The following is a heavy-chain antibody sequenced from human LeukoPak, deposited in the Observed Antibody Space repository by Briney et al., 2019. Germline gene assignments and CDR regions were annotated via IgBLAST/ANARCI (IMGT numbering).Heavy chain of an antibody. J-gene: IGHJ3*02. CDR3: AKDSKGTPTRRWQHSPPDSPKHYNAFDI. V-gene: IGHV3-23*01. D-gene: IGHD5-24*01. CDR2: ISGSGGST. Sequence: PGGSLRLSCAASGFTFSSYAMSWVRQAPGKGLEWVSAISGSGGSTYYADSVKGRFTISRDNSKNTLYLQMNSLRAEDTAVYYCAKDSKGTPTRRWQHSPPDSPKHYNAFDIWGQGTMVTVSS. CDR1: GFTFSSYA.